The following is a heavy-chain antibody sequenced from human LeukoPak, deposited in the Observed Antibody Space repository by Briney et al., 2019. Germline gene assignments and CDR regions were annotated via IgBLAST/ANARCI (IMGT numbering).Heavy chain of an antibody. CDR2: IIPTLDVA. CDR3: TRTSLVHYDILTGYYSAFDI. J-gene: IGHJ3*02. CDR1: GDNFSSYV. V-gene: IGHV1-69*04. D-gene: IGHD3-9*01. Sequence: SVKVSCKASGDNFSSYVITWVRQAPGQGLEWMGRIIPTLDVANFAQKFKGRVTITADKSTNTAHLELSSLRSEDTAVYYCTRTSLVHYDILTGYYSAFDIWGQGTMVTVSS.